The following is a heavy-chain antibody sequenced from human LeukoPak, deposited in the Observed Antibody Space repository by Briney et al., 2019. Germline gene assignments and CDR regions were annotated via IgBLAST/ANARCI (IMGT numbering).Heavy chain of an antibody. CDR3: ARAKKTSSSSWSKGRYYFDY. Sequence: GGSLRLSCAASGFTVSSNFMSWVRQAPGKGLEWVSIIYSGGSSYYADSVKGRFTISRDNAKNSLYLQMNSLRAEDTAVYYCARAKKTSSSSWSKGRYYFDYWGQGTLVTVSS. V-gene: IGHV3-53*01. CDR1: GFTVSSNF. J-gene: IGHJ4*02. D-gene: IGHD6-13*01. CDR2: IYSGGSS.